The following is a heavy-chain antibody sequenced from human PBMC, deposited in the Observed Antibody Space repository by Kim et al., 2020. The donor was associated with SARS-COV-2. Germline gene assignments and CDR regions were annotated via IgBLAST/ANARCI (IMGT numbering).Heavy chain of an antibody. Sequence: GGSLRLSCAASGFTFSSYAMHWVRQAPGKGLEWVAVISYDGSNKYYADSVKGRFTISRDNSKNTLYLQMNSLRAEDTAVYYCAREGPGVPFDYWGQGTLVTVSS. CDR2: ISYDGSNK. D-gene: IGHD2-8*01. V-gene: IGHV3-30*04. CDR1: GFTFSSYA. J-gene: IGHJ4*02. CDR3: AREGPGVPFDY.